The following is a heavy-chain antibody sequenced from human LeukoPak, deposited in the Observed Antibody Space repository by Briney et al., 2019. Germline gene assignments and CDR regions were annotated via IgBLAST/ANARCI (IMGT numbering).Heavy chain of an antibody. CDR1: GFSYTDAW. CDR2: IKGSADGGPT. J-gene: IGHJ4*02. CDR3: CTDLVFWSAHRDY. V-gene: IGHV3-15*01. D-gene: IGHD3-3*01. Sequence: GESLRLSCATSGFSYTDAWMSWVRQVPGKGLEWVGRIKGSADGGPTEYASPVKGRFAISRDVSKKTLYLQMNSLNTEDTAVYYCCTDLVFWSAHRDYWGRGALVTVSS.